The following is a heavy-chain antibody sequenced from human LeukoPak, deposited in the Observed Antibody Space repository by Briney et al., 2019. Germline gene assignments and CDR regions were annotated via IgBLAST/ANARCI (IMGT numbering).Heavy chain of an antibody. Sequence: ASVKVSCKASGYTFTSYGINWVRQAPGQGLEWMGWISTYNGYTNYAQNLQGRVTMTTDTSASTVYLELRSLRSDDTAVYYCARTPPPTIVGARYFDYWGQGTLVTVSS. CDR2: ISTYNGYT. CDR1: GYTFTSYG. D-gene: IGHD1-26*01. CDR3: ARTPPPTIVGARYFDY. J-gene: IGHJ4*02. V-gene: IGHV1-18*01.